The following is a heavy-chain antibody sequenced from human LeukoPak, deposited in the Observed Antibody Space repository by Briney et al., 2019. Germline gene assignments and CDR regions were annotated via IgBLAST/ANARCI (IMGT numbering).Heavy chain of an antibody. CDR1: GFTFSSYS. J-gene: IGHJ4*02. V-gene: IGHV3-21*04. CDR2: ISSSSSYI. Sequence: GGSLRLSCAASGFTFSSYSMNWVRQAPGKGLEWVSSISSSSSYIYYADSVKGRFTISRDNAKNSLYLQMNSLRAKDTAVYYCARNRRDSSSFYQDFDYWGQGTLVTVSS. CDR3: ARNRRDSSSFYQDFDY. D-gene: IGHD3-22*01.